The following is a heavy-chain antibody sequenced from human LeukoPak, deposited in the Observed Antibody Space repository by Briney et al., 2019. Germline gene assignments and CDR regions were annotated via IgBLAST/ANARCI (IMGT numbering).Heavy chain of an antibody. CDR2: INAYNGNT. D-gene: IGHD3-9*01. CDR3: ARGGDGDILTGLVFDY. Sequence: ASLKVSCKASGYRFTSYGISWVRQAPGQGLEWMGWINAYNGNTNYAQKLQGRVTMTTDTSTSTAYMELRSLRSDDTAVYYCARGGDGDILTGLVFDYWGQGTLVTVSS. V-gene: IGHV1-18*01. J-gene: IGHJ4*02. CDR1: GYRFTSYG.